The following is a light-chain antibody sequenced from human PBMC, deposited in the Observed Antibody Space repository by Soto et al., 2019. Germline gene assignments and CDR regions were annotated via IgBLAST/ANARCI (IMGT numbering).Light chain of an antibody. CDR1: QSVSSSY. J-gene: IGKJ3*01. Sequence: EIVLTQSPGTLSLSPGERATLSCRASQSVSSSYLAWYQQKPGQAPRLLIYGASSRATGIPDRFSGSGSGTDVTLTISRLEPEDCAVYYCQQYGSSPPTFGPGTKVDIK. V-gene: IGKV3-20*01. CDR2: GAS. CDR3: QQYGSSPPT.